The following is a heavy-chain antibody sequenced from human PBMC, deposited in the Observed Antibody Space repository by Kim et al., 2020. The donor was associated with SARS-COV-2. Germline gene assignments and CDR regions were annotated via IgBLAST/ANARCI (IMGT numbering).Heavy chain of an antibody. CDR1: GYTFSNYG. J-gene: IGHJ4*02. V-gene: IGHV1-18*01. D-gene: IGHD2-8*01. CDR3: ARAHYSTNSPFFY. Sequence: ASVKVSCKASGYTFSNYGISWVRLAPGQGLEWMGWISGSNGATKYAQKFQGRVTMTTDTSADTAYMELRSLRSDDTALYYCARAHYSTNSPFFYWGQGTLSPSPQ. CDR2: ISGSNGAT.